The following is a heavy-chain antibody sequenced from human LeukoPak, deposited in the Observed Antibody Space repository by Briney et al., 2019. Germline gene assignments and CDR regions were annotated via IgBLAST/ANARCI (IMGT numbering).Heavy chain of an antibody. Sequence: GGSLRLSCAASGFTFRNYAMHWVRQAPGKGLEWVAFIRYDGSNKYYADSVKGRFTISRDNSKNTLYLQMNSLRAEDTAVYYCAKEGRRGYSYGSAKYFDYWGQGTLVTVSS. V-gene: IGHV3-30*02. J-gene: IGHJ4*02. CDR2: IRYDGSNK. CDR1: GFTFRNYA. CDR3: AKEGRRGYSYGSAKYFDY. D-gene: IGHD5-18*01.